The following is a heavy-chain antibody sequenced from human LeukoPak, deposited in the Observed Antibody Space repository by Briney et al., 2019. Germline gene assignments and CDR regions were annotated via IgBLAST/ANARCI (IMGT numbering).Heavy chain of an antibody. CDR2: IYPGDSDT. D-gene: IGHD2-2*01. Sequence: GESLKISCKGSGYSFTSYWIGWVRQMPGKSLEWMGIIYPGDSDTRYSPSFQGQVTISADKSISTAYLQWSSLKASDTAMYYCARRYCSSNSCYLVDYWGQGTLVTVSS. V-gene: IGHV5-51*01. J-gene: IGHJ4*02. CDR1: GYSFTSYW. CDR3: ARRYCSSNSCYLVDY.